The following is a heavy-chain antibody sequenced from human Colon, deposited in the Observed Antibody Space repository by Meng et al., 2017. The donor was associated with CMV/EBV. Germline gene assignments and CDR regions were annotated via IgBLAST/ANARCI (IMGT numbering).Heavy chain of an antibody. J-gene: IGHJ4*02. V-gene: IGHV3-23*01. CDR1: GITFSSYA. Sequence: GESLKISCAVSGITFSSYAMSWVRQAPGKGLEWVSSMSDSGDRIYYADSVKGRFTASRDNSKNTLFLQMNNLRAEDTAVYYCARDVRFYSGKDFWGQGTLVTVSS. CDR2: MSDSGDRI. CDR3: ARDVRFYSGKDF. D-gene: IGHD3-10*01.